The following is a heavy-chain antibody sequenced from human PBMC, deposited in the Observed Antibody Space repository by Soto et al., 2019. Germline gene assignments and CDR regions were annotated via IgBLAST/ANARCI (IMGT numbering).Heavy chain of an antibody. V-gene: IGHV4-39*01. CDR3: ARRACSGGSRLFDY. CDR1: GGSISSSSYY. J-gene: IGHJ4*02. CDR2: IYYSVST. Sequence: SATLSLTCTVSGGSISSSSYYWGWIRQPPGKGLEWIGSIYYSVSTYYNPSLKSRVTISVDTSKNQFSLKLSSVTAADTAVYYCARRACSGGSRLFDYWGQGTLVTVSS. D-gene: IGHD2-15*01.